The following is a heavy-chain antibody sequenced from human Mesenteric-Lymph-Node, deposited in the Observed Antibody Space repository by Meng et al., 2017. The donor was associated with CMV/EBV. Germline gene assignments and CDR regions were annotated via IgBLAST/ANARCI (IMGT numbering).Heavy chain of an antibody. D-gene: IGHD1-26*01. CDR1: GFTFSSYG. CDR3: AKNQAGASIYFDN. J-gene: IGHJ4*02. Sequence: GESLKISCAASGFTFSSYGMHWVRQAPGKGLEWVSYISYSSATIYYTDSVKGRFTISRDNAENSLYLQMNSLRAEDTAVYYCAKNQAGASIYFDNWGQGTLVTVSS. V-gene: IGHV3-48*04. CDR2: ISYSSATI.